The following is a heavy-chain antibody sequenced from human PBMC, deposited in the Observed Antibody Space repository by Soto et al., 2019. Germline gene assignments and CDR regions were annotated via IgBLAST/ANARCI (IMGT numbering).Heavy chain of an antibody. V-gene: IGHV1-46*03. CDR3: ASSGYDPKFDY. CDR2: INPGGGST. Sequence: ASVKVSCKASRYTFTTYYVHWVRQAPGQGLEWMGIINPGGGSTSYAQKFQGRVTMTRDTSTSTVYMELSSLRSEDTAVYYCASSGYDPKFDYWGQGTLVTVSS. CDR1: RYTFTTYY. J-gene: IGHJ4*02. D-gene: IGHD5-12*01.